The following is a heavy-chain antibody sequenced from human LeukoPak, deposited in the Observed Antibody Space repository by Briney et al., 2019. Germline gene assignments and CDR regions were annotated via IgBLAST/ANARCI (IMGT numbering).Heavy chain of an antibody. CDR2: INTNTGNP. J-gene: IGHJ6*03. Sequence: ASVKVSCKASGYTFTSYAMNWVRQAPGQGLEWMGWINTNTGNPTYAQGFTGRFVFSLDTSVSTAYLQISSLKAEDTAVYYCARVSRSSSSEFYYYYYMDVWGKGTTVTVSS. CDR3: ARVSRSSSSEFYYYYYMDV. V-gene: IGHV7-4-1*02. D-gene: IGHD6-6*01. CDR1: GYTFTSYA.